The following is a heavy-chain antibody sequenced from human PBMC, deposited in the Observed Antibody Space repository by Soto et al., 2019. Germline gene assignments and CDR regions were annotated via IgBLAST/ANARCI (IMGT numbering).Heavy chain of an antibody. J-gene: IGHJ4*02. CDR1: GFTFSSYA. CDR3: ARDGTYYDFWSGYYSTPPYYFDY. D-gene: IGHD3-3*01. Sequence: GGSLRLSCAASGFTFSSYAMHWVRQAPGKGLEWVAVISYDGSNKYYAGSVKGRFTISRDNSKNTLYLQMNSLRAEDTAVYYCARDGTYYDFWSGYYSTPPYYFDYWGQGTLVTVSS. V-gene: IGHV3-30-3*01. CDR2: ISYDGSNK.